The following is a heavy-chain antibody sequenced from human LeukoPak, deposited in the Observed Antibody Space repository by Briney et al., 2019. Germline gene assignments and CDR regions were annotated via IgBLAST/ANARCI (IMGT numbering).Heavy chain of an antibody. CDR2: IYTSGST. Sequence: PSETLSLTCTVSGGSISSYYWSWIRQPAGKGLEWIGRIYTSGSTNYNPSLKSRVTMSVDTSKNQFSLKLSSVTAADTAVYYCAREGDITMVRGVLYYWGQGTLVTVSS. CDR3: AREGDITMVRGVLYY. CDR1: GGSISSYY. D-gene: IGHD3-10*01. J-gene: IGHJ4*02. V-gene: IGHV4-4*07.